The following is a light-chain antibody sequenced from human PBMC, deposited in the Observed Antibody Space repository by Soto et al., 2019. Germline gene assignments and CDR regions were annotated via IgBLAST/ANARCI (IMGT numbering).Light chain of an antibody. CDR3: QQYNNWLT. CDR1: QSVSSN. Sequence: IVVTQSPTTLSVSPGERATLSCRASQSVSSNLAWYQQKPGQAPRLLIYGASTRATGIPARFSGSGSGTEFTLTISSLQSEDFAVYYCQQYNNWLTFGGGTKVDI. J-gene: IGKJ4*01. V-gene: IGKV3-15*01. CDR2: GAS.